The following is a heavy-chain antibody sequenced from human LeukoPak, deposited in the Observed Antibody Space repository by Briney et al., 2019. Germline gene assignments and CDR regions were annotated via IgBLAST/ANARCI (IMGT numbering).Heavy chain of an antibody. CDR1: GGSFSFYY. D-gene: IGHD6-13*01. Sequence: PSETLPLTCAVYGGSFSFYYWTWIRQTPGKGLEWIGEINHSGSTNYNPSLKSRVTISVDTSKNQFSLKLSSVTAADTAVYYCARVPPIAAAGSENYYYYYYMDVWGKGTTVTVSS. CDR3: ARVPPIAAAGSENYYYYYYMDV. CDR2: INHSGST. J-gene: IGHJ6*03. V-gene: IGHV4-34*01.